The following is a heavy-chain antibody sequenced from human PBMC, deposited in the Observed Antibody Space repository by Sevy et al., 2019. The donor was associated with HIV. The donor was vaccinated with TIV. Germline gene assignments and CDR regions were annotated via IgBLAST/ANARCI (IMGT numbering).Heavy chain of an antibody. Sequence: ASVKVSCKASGYTFSSYYMHWVRQAPGQGLEWMGIINPSGGSTSYAQKFQGRVTMTRDTSTSTVYMELSSLRSEDTAIYYCARDVTLFGVIPDYWGQGTTVSVSS. J-gene: IGHJ4*02. CDR1: GYTFSSYY. CDR2: INPSGGST. V-gene: IGHV1-46*01. D-gene: IGHD3-3*01. CDR3: ARDVTLFGVIPDY.